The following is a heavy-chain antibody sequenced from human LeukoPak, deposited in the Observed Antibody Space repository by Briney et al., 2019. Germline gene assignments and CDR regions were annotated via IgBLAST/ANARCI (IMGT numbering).Heavy chain of an antibody. V-gene: IGHV3-33*01. D-gene: IGHD2-15*01. CDR3: ARGIADWFDP. Sequence: GGSLRLSCAASGLTFSTYGMHWVRQAPGKGLEWVALIWYDGSNKYYADSVKGRFTISRDNSKNTLYLQMNSLRAEDTAVYYCARGIADWFDPWGQGTLVTVSS. CDR2: IWYDGSNK. CDR1: GLTFSTYG. J-gene: IGHJ5*02.